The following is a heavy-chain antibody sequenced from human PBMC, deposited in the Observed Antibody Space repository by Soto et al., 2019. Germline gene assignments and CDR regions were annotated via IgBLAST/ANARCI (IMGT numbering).Heavy chain of an antibody. V-gene: IGHV3-30*18. CDR1: GFTFSSYG. CDR2: ISYDGSNK. Sequence: QVQLVESGGGVVQPGRSLRLSCAASGFTFSSYGMHWVRQAPGKGLEGVAVISYDGSNKYYADSVKGRFTISRDNSKNTLYLQMNSLRAEDTAVYYCSKEADFTMVRGVRSRGWFDPCGQGTLVTVSS. J-gene: IGHJ5*02. D-gene: IGHD3-10*01. CDR3: SKEADFTMVRGVRSRGWFDP.